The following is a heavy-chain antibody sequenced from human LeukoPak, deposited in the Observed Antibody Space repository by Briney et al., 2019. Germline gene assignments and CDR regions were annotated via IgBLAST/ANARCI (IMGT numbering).Heavy chain of an antibody. CDR2: ISYDGSNK. V-gene: IGHV3-30*03. Sequence: GGSLRLSCAASGFTFSSHGMNWVRQAPGKGLEWVAVISYDGSNKYYADSVKGRFTISRDNSKNALYLQMNSLRAEDTAVYYCARDRSVITIPTLDYWGQGTLVTVSS. CDR3: ARDRSVITIPTLDY. J-gene: IGHJ4*02. D-gene: IGHD3-3*01. CDR1: GFTFSSHG.